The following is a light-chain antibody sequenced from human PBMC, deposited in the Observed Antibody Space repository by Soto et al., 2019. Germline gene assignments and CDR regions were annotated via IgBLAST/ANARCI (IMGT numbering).Light chain of an antibody. CDR3: QHYNSYSAA. V-gene: IGKV1-5*03. CDR2: KAS. J-gene: IGKJ1*01. CDR1: QTISSW. Sequence: DIQMTQSPSTLSGSVGDRVTITCRASQTISSWLAWYQQKPGKAPKLLIYKASTLKSEVPSRFSGSGSGTEFTLTISSLQPDDFATYYCQHYNSYSAAFGQGTKVDIK.